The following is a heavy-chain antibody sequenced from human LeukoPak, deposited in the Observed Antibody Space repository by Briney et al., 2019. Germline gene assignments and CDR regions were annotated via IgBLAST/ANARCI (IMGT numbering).Heavy chain of an antibody. CDR2: FDPEDGET. CDR1: GYTLTELS. D-gene: IGHD3-3*01. V-gene: IGHV1-24*01. CDR3: ATAPYDFWSGPWGY. J-gene: IGHJ4*02. Sequence: ASVKVSCKVSGYTLTELSMHWVRQAPGKGLEWMGGFDPEDGETIYAQKFQGRVTMTEDTSTDTAYMELSSRRSEDTAVYYCATAPYDFWSGPWGYWGQGTLVTVSS.